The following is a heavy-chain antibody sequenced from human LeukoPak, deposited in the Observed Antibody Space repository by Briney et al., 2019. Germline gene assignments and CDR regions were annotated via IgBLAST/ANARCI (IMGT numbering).Heavy chain of an antibody. CDR3: ARERRGIIPMVYAFDY. D-gene: IGHD2-8*01. Sequence: GGSLRLSCAASGFMFSSYWMSWVRQAPGKGLEWVANIKQDGSEKYYVDSVKGRFTVSRDNANNSLYLQLNSLRAEDTAIYYCARERRGIIPMVYAFDYWGQGVLVTVSS. V-gene: IGHV3-7*01. J-gene: IGHJ4*02. CDR1: GFMFSSYW. CDR2: IKQDGSEK.